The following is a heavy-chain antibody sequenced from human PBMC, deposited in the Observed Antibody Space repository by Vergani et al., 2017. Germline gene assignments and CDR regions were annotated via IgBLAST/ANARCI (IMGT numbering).Heavy chain of an antibody. V-gene: IGHV3-23*01. Sequence: EVQLLESGGGLVQPGGSLRLSCAASGFTFSSYAMSWVRQAPGKGLEWVSAISGSGGSTYYADSVKGRFTISGDNSKNTLYLQMNSLRAEDTAVYYCAKSSQRLGELSPFDYWGQGTLVTVSS. CDR1: GFTFSSYA. CDR2: ISGSGGST. J-gene: IGHJ4*02. CDR3: AKSSQRLGELSPFDY. D-gene: IGHD3-16*02.